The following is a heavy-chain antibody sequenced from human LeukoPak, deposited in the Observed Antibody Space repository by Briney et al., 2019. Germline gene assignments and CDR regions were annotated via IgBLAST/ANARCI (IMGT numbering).Heavy chain of an antibody. J-gene: IGHJ5*02. CDR3: ARVTPDYVGSSWYRQIAFDP. V-gene: IGHV1-69*01. Sequence: SVKVSCKASGGTFSSYAISWVRQAPGQGLEWMGGIIPIFGTANYAQKFQGRVTITADESTSTAYMELSSLRSEDTAVYYCARVTPDYVGSSWYRQIAFDPWGQGTLVTVSS. CDR1: GGTFSSYA. CDR2: IIPIFGTA. D-gene: IGHD6-13*01.